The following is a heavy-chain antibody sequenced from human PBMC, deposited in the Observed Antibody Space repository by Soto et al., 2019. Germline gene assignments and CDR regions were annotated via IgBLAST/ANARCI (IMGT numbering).Heavy chain of an antibody. V-gene: IGHV1-18*01. D-gene: IGHD3-3*01. Sequence: ASVKVSCKASGYTFTSYGISWVRQAPGQGLEWMGWISAYNGNTNYAQKLQGRVTMTTDTSTSTAYMELRSLRSDDTAVYYCARDRVLRFLEWLLSSGMDVWGQGTTVTVSS. CDR1: GYTFTSYG. J-gene: IGHJ6*02. CDR3: ARDRVLRFLEWLLSSGMDV. CDR2: ISAYNGNT.